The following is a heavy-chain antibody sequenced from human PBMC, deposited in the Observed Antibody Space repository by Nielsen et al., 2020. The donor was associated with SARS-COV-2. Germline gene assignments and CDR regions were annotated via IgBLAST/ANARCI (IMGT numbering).Heavy chain of an antibody. CDR2: FDPKDGET. V-gene: IGHV1-24*01. CDR1: GYTLTELS. CDR3: ARPITNNYYYYYMDV. Sequence: ASVKVSCKVSGYTLTELSMHWVRQAPGKGLEWMGYFDPKDGETVHAQKFQGRVTMTTDTSTSTAYMELRSLRSDDTAVYYCARPITNNYYYYYMDVWGKGTTVTVSS. J-gene: IGHJ6*03. D-gene: IGHD1-1*01.